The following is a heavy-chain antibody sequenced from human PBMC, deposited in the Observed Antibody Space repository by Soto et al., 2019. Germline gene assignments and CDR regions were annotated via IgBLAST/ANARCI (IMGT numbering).Heavy chain of an antibody. V-gene: IGHV3-30*18. J-gene: IGHJ6*02. CDR3: VKDRVPGAYGNYYGMDV. Sequence: GGSLRLSCRVSGFTFNNSGMHWVRQAPGKGLEWMAVISYDGSDKYYADSVKGRVIISRDNSKNTLNLEMNSLRAEDTAIYYCVKDRVPGAYGNYYGMDVWGQGTTVTV. CDR1: GFTFNNSG. CDR2: ISYDGSDK. D-gene: IGHD5-12*01.